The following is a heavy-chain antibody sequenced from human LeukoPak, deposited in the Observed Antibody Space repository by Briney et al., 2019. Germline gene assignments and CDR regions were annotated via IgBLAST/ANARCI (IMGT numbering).Heavy chain of an antibody. CDR3: ARVGYSYGLGYFDY. Sequence: PSETLSLTCAVSGGSISSGGYYWSWIRQHPGKGLEWIGYIYYSGSTYYNPSLKSRVTISVDTSKNQFSLKLSSVTAADTAVYYRARVGYSYGLGYFDYWGQGTLVTVSS. CDR1: GGSISSGGYY. D-gene: IGHD5-18*01. J-gene: IGHJ4*02. V-gene: IGHV4-31*11. CDR2: IYYSGST.